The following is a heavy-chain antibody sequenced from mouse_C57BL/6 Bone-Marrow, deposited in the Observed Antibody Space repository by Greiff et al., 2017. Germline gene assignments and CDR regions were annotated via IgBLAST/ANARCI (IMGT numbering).Heavy chain of an antibody. D-gene: IGHD2-1*01. Sequence: EVQLQQSGPVLVKPGASVQMSCKASGYTFTDYYMNWVKQSHGKSLEWIGVINPYNGGTSYNQKFKGKATLTVDKSSSTAYMELNSLTSEDSAVYYCAREGIYYGNPYYFDYWGQGTTLTVSS. CDR1: GYTFTDYY. V-gene: IGHV1-19*01. J-gene: IGHJ2*01. CDR2: INPYNGGT. CDR3: AREGIYYGNPYYFDY.